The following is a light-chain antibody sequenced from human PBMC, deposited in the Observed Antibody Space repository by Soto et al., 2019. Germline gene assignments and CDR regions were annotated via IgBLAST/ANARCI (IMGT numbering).Light chain of an antibody. J-gene: IGKJ1*01. V-gene: IGKV1-39*01. Sequence: DIQMTQSPSSLSASVGDRVTITCRASQSISSYLNWYQQKPGKAPKLLIYAASSLQSGVPSRFSGSGSGTDFTLTISSLQPEDFATYYCQHGYSTLWTFGQGTKVEIK. CDR3: QHGYSTLWT. CDR1: QSISSY. CDR2: AAS.